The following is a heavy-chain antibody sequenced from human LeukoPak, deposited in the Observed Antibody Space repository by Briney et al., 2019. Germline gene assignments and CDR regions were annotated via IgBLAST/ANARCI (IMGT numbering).Heavy chain of an antibody. CDR1: GFTFSSYS. CDR2: ISGSGSTT. V-gene: IGHV3-48*01. CDR3: ARSDAFDI. Sequence: PGGSLRLSCAASGFTFSSYSMSWVRQAPGKGLERVSYISGSGSTTYYADSVKGRFTISRDNAKNSLSLQMNSLRAEDTAVYYCARSDAFDIWGQGTMVTVSS. J-gene: IGHJ3*02.